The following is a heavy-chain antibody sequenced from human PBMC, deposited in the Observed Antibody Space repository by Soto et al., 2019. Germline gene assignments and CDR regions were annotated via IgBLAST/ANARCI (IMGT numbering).Heavy chain of an antibody. J-gene: IGHJ4*02. CDR1: DFSSSSYW. CDR3: ARGFDGFDDAPGF. Sequence: GRPMRHSCGASDFSSSSYWMRWVRKAQGKGLEWVANIKQDGSEKYYVDSVKGLFTMSRYNGKNQLYRQKNSRRSKDAGVFYCARGFDGFDDAPGFWGQATLLSVSS. V-gene: IGHV3-7*03. D-gene: IGHD3-9*01. CDR2: IKQDGSEK.